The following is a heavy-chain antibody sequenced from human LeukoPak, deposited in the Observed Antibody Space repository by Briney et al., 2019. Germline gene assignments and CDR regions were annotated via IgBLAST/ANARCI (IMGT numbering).Heavy chain of an antibody. D-gene: IGHD4-17*01. CDR2: ISASGST. Sequence: PSETLSLTCTVSNGSISIYYWSWVRQPAGKGLEWIGRISASGSTNYNPSLKSLVTMSVDTSKNQFSLKLSSVTAADTAVYYCAREITVTRPFDYWGQGTLVTVSS. CDR3: AREITVTRPFDY. J-gene: IGHJ4*02. V-gene: IGHV4-4*07. CDR1: NGSISIYY.